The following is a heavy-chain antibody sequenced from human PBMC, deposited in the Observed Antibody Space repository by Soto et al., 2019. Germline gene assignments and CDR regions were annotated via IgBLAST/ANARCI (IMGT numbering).Heavy chain of an antibody. D-gene: IGHD6-13*01. Sequence: QVQLQQWGAGLLKPSETLSLTCAVYGGSFSGYYWSWIRQPPGKGLEWIGEINHSGSTNYNPSLKSRVTISVDTSKNQFSLKLSSVTAADTAVYYCARVPYSSSWYFAPDYYYYGMDVW. CDR1: GGSFSGYY. V-gene: IGHV4-34*01. J-gene: IGHJ6*01. CDR3: ARVPYSSSWYFAPDYYYYGMDV. CDR2: INHSGST.